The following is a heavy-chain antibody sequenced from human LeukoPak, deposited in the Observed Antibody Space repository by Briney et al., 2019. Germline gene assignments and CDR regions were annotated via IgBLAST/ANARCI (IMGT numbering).Heavy chain of an antibody. CDR2: ISSNGATT. J-gene: IGHJ4*02. V-gene: IGHV3-64D*06. D-gene: IGHD6-6*01. Sequence: SGGSLRLSCSASGFTFNRFYLHWVRQAPGKGLEFVSHISSNGATTYYADSVKGRFTISRDNSKNTLYLQMSSLRADDTAVYYCVKDRSIAAPNNGFFASWGQGALVTVSS. CDR3: VKDRSIAAPNNGFFAS. CDR1: GFTFNRFY.